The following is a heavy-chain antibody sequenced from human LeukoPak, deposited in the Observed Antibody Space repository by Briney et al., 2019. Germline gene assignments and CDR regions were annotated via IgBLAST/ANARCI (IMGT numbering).Heavy chain of an antibody. CDR1: GGSFSGYY. CDR3: AGGEYSSSWSLGYYFDY. CDR2: INHSGST. Sequence: SETLSLTCAVYGGSFSGYYWSWIRQPPGKGLEWIGEINHSGSTNYNPSLKSRVTISVDTSKNQFSLKLSSVTAADTAVYYCAGGEYSSSWSLGYYFDYWGQGTLVTVSS. D-gene: IGHD6-13*01. J-gene: IGHJ4*02. V-gene: IGHV4-34*01.